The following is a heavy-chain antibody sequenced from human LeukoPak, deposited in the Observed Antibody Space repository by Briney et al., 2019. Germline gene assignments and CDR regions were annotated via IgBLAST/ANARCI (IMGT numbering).Heavy chain of an antibody. V-gene: IGHV3-74*01. CDR2: IKSDGSDT. D-gene: IGHD3-3*01. CDR1: GFTLSSYW. Sequence: GSLRLSCAASGFTLSSYWMHWVRQVPGKGLVWVSRIKSDGSDTRYADSVKGRFTISRDNAKNTLYLQMNSLRAEDTAVYYCARATIFGVVSLDYWGQGTLVTVSS. J-gene: IGHJ4*02. CDR3: ARATIFGVVSLDY.